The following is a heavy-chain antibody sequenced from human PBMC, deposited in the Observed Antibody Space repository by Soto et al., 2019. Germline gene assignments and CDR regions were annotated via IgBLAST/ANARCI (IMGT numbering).Heavy chain of an antibody. J-gene: IGHJ5*02. CDR2: ITFRGVT. CDR3: ARKLEASIRHVDWFSYKWFDT. Sequence: XETLSLPCDVHGDSFSGYSWSWIRQPPGKGLEWIGEITFRGVTNYHPSLKSRLSMSVDTSKNRISLNVSSVTAADTALYFCARKLEASIRHVDWFSYKWFDTWGPGTLVTVSS. D-gene: IGHD3-9*01. V-gene: IGHV4-34*01. CDR1: GDSFSGYS.